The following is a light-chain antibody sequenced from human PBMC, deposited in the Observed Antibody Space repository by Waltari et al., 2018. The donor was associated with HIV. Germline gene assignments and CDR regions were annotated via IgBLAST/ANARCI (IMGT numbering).Light chain of an antibody. Sequence: SSALTQVPAVSLALGQTVRITCQGDILRLSPYLWYHRKPGRAPVLVIYGRNNRPSGIPARFSGSRSGNTASLTITGAQAEDEADYYCNSRDRSGYLHVVFGGGTKLTVL. CDR2: GRN. CDR3: NSRDRSGYLHVV. J-gene: IGLJ2*01. CDR1: ILRLSP. V-gene: IGLV3-19*01.